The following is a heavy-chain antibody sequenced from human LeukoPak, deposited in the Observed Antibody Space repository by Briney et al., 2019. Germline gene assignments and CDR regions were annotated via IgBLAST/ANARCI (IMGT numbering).Heavy chain of an antibody. Sequence: SETLSLTCTVSGGSISSSSYYWGWIRQPPGKGLEWIGSIYYSGSTYYNPSLKSRVTISVDTSKNQFSLKLSSVTAADTAVYYCASGSPHAAGRWLQLFDYWGQGTLVTVSS. V-gene: IGHV4-39*01. J-gene: IGHJ4*02. CDR1: GGSISSSSYY. CDR2: IYYSGST. D-gene: IGHD5-24*01. CDR3: ASGSPHAAGRWLQLFDY.